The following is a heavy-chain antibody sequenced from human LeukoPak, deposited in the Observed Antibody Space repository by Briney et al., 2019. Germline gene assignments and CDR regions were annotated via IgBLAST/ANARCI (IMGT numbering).Heavy chain of an antibody. CDR2: ISSSGSTT. J-gene: IGHJ4*02. D-gene: IGHD3-22*01. Sequence: TGGSLRLSCAASGFTFSDYYMSWIRQAPGKGLDWVSYISSSGSTTYYADSVKGRFTISRDNAKNSLYLQMNSLRAEDTAVYYCARDSGTMIVALSFDYWGQGTLVTVSS. V-gene: IGHV3-11*04. CDR1: GFTFSDYY. CDR3: ARDSGTMIVALSFDY.